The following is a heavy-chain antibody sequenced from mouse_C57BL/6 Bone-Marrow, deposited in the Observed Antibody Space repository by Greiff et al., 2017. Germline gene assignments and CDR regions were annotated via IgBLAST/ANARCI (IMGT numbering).Heavy chain of an antibody. CDR2: INPNYGTT. Sequence: VQLKESGPELVKPGASVKISCKASGYSFTDYNMNWVKQSTGKSLEWIGVINPNYGTTSYNQKFKGKATLTVDQSSSTAYMQLNSLTSEDSAVYYCGRYEVTGTCAYWGQGTLVTVSA. V-gene: IGHV1-39*01. CDR3: GRYEVTGTCAY. D-gene: IGHD4-1*01. CDR1: GYSFTDYN. J-gene: IGHJ3*01.